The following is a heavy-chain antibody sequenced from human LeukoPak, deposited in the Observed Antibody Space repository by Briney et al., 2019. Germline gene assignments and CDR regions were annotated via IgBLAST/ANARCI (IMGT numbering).Heavy chain of an antibody. D-gene: IGHD3-9*01. Sequence: GGSLRLSCAASGFTFSSYAMSWVRQAPGKGLEWVSAISGSGGSTYYADSVKGRFTISRDNSKNTLYLQMNSLRAEDTAVYYCAKDPPRGYDILTGSDYWGQGTLVAVSS. CDR3: AKDPPRGYDILTGSDY. CDR1: GFTFSSYA. V-gene: IGHV3-23*01. CDR2: ISGSGGST. J-gene: IGHJ4*02.